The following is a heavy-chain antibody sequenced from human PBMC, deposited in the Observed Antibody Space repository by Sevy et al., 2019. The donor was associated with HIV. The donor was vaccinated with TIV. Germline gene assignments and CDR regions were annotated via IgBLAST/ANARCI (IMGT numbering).Heavy chain of an antibody. V-gene: IGHV3-74*01. J-gene: IGHJ4*02. CDR3: ARDGDSSGWYYYFDY. CDR1: GFTLSSYW. Sequence: LSLTCAASGFTLSSYWMHWVRQAPGKGLVWVSRINSDGSSTSYADSVKGRFTISRDNAKNTLYLQMNSLRAEDTAVYYCARDGDSSGWYYYFDYWGQGTLVTVSS. CDR2: INSDGSST. D-gene: IGHD6-19*01.